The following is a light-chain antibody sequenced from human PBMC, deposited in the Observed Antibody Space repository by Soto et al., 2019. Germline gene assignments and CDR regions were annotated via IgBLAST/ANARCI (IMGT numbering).Light chain of an antibody. CDR1: QSVAGSS. J-gene: IGKJ1*01. CDR2: GAS. Sequence: IVMTQSPATLSVSPGERATLSCRASQSVAGSSLAWYQQKPGQAPRLLIYGASSRATGIPARFSGSGSGTDFTLTISRLEPEDFAVYYCQHYTDWPLTFGQGTKVDIK. V-gene: IGKV3-20*01. CDR3: QHYTDWPLT.